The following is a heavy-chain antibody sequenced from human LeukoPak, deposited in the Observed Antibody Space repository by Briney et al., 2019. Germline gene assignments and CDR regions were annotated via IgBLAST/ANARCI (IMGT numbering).Heavy chain of an antibody. CDR1: GGSFSGYY. J-gene: IGHJ5*02. D-gene: IGHD4-17*01. CDR3: ARGACGDYNLSLGWFDP. CDR2: INHSGST. Sequence: SETLSLTCAVYGGSFSGYYWSWIRQPPGKGLEWIGEINHSGSTNYNPSLKSRVTISVDTSKNQFSLKLSSVTAADTAVYYCARGACGDYNLSLGWFDPWGQGTLVTVSS. V-gene: IGHV4-34*01.